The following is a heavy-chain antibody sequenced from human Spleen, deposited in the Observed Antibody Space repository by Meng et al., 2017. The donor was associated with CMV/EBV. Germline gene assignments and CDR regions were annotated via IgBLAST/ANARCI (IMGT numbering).Heavy chain of an antibody. V-gene: IGHV4-34*01. CDR1: GSFSGYY. Sequence: GSFSGYYWSWSRQPPGKGLEWIGEINHSGSTNYNPSLKSRVTISVDTPKNQFSLKLSSVTAADTAVYYCARRATVVTRGGYYGMDVWGQGTTVTVSS. D-gene: IGHD4-23*01. CDR2: INHSGST. J-gene: IGHJ6*02. CDR3: ARRATVVTRGGYYGMDV.